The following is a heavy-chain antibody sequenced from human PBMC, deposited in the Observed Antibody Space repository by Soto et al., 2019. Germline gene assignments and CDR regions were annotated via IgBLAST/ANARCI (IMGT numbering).Heavy chain of an antibody. CDR2: INWNGGST. CDR1: VFTFDDYG. V-gene: IGHV3-20*01. J-gene: IGHJ6*03. CDR3: ARGGSHYYYYYMDV. D-gene: IGHD2-15*01. Sequence: GGSLRLSCAASVFTFDDYGMSWVRQAPGKGLEWVSGINWNGGSTGYADSVKGRFTISRDNAKNSLYLQMNSLRAEDTALYHCARGGSHYYYYYMDVWGKGTTVTVSS.